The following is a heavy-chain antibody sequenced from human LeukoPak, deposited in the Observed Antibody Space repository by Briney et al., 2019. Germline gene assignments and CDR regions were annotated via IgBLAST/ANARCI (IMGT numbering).Heavy chain of an antibody. V-gene: IGHV3-30*18. CDR3: AKPTSRTDAFDI. Sequence: GGSLRLSCAASGFTFSSYGMHWVRQAPGKGVEWVAVISYDGSNKYYADSVKGRFTISRDNSKNTLYLQMNSLRAEDTAVYYCAKPTSRTDAFDIWGQGTMVTVSS. CDR1: GFTFSSYG. D-gene: IGHD1-1*01. CDR2: ISYDGSNK. J-gene: IGHJ3*02.